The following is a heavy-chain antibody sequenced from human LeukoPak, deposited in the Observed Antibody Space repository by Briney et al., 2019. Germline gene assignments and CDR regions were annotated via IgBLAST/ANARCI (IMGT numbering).Heavy chain of an antibody. Sequence: SETLSLTCAVYGGSFSDYSWSWIRQPPGKGLEWIGEINHSGSTNYNPSLKSRVTISVDTSKNQFSLKLSSVTAADTAVYYCARVAAAADTVSGMDVWGQGTTVTVSS. CDR2: INHSGST. CDR3: ARVAAAADTVSGMDV. D-gene: IGHD6-13*01. J-gene: IGHJ6*02. V-gene: IGHV4-34*01. CDR1: GGSFSDYS.